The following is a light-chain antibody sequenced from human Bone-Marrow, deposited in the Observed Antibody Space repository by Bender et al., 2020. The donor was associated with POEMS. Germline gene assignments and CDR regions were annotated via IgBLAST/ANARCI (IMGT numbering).Light chain of an antibody. V-gene: IGLV3-1*01. CDR2: EDK. CDR1: KLGKRY. J-gene: IGLJ3*02. CDR3: QVWGTNSWV. Sequence: SYELTQPTSVSVSPGQTASVTCSGDKLGKRYTYWYQQKPGQSPVVIIHEDKKRPPGIPERFPGSNSGNTATLTISETQAMDEADYYCQVWGTNSWVFGGGTRLTVL.